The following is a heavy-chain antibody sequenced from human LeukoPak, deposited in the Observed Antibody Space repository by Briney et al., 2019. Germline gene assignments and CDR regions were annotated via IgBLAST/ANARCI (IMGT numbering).Heavy chain of an antibody. CDR3: ARSSRYDIWTGYPY. CDR1: GYTFTGYY. J-gene: IGHJ4*02. D-gene: IGHD3-9*01. V-gene: IGHV1-2*02. CDR2: INANSGGT. Sequence: ASVKVSCKASGYTFTGYYMHWVRQAPGQGLEWMGWINANSGGTNYAQKLQGRVTMNRDTSISTAYMELSRLRSDDTAVYYCARSSRYDIWTGYPYWGQGTLVTVSP.